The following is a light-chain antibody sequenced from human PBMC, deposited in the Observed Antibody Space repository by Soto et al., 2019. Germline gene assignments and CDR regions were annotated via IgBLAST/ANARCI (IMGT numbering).Light chain of an antibody. Sequence: QSVLTQPPSASGTPGQRVTISCSGRSSNIGRNTVKWYRQLPGTAPKLLIGSSDQRPSGVPDRFSGSQAGTSASLAISGLQSEDEADYICAAWYYSLNAWAFGGGTKVTVL. V-gene: IGLV1-44*01. CDR3: AAWYYSLNAWA. CDR1: SSNIGRNT. CDR2: SSD. J-gene: IGLJ3*02.